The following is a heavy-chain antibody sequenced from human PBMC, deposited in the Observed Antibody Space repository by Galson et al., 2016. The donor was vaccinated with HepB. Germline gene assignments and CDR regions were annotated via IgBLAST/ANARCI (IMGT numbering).Heavy chain of an antibody. Sequence: SLRLSCAASGFRFSSYAVSWVRQAPGKGLEWVSGISGSGGRTYYADSVKGRFTISRDNSKNTVYLQMNSLRVEDTALYYCAKDGYFASGSALYGMDVGGQGTTGTVSS. V-gene: IGHV3-23*01. D-gene: IGHD3-10*01. CDR3: AKDGYFASGSALYGMDV. CDR2: ISGSGGRT. CDR1: GFRFSSYA. J-gene: IGHJ6*02.